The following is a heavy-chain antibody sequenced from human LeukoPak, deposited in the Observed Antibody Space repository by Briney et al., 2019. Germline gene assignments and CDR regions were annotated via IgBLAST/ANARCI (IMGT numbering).Heavy chain of an antibody. J-gene: IGHJ5*02. Sequence: GSLRLSCTASGFTFSGHWIHWVRQPPGMGLVWVSRINERGTDSMYAESVKGRFTISRDNAKNTVYLQMNSLRAEDTAVYYCARGDNWFDPWGQGTLVTVSS. CDR3: ARGDNWFDP. CDR1: GFTFSGHW. CDR2: INERGTDS. V-gene: IGHV3-74*03.